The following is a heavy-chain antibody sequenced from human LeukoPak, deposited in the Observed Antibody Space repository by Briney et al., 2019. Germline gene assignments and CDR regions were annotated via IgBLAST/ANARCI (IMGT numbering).Heavy chain of an antibody. CDR3: ARRNYDILTGYYSDV. CDR2: IYHSGST. CDR1: GGSIISSNW. D-gene: IGHD3-9*01. Sequence: PSGTLSLTCAVSGGSIISSNWWSWVRQPPGKGLEWIGEIYHSGSTNYNPSLKSRVTISVDKSKNQFSLKLSSVTAADTAVYYCARRNYDILTGYYSDVWGQGTTVTVSS. J-gene: IGHJ6*02. V-gene: IGHV4-4*02.